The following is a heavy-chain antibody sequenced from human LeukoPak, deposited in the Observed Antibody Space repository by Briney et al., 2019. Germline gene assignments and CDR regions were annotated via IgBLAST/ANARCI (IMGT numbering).Heavy chain of an antibody. CDR3: VRDATGLTN. J-gene: IGHJ4*02. V-gene: IGHV3-7*01. D-gene: IGHD4-11*01. CDR1: GFTFRGHW. Sequence: GGSLRLSCGASGFTFRGHWMNWVRQAPGQGMEWVANINSDGSGKYHVDSVQGRFTISRDNAKNSLYLQMNSLRAEDTAVYYCVRDATGLTNWGQGTLVTVSS. CDR2: INSDGSGK.